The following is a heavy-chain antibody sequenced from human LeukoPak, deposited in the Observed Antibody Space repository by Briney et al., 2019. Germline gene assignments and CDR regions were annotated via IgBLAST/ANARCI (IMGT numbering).Heavy chain of an antibody. CDR2: INPNSGGT. CDR1: GYTFTGYY. Sequence: ASVKVSCKASGYTFTGYYMHWVRQAPGQGLEWMGWINPNSGGTNYAQKFQGRVTMTRDTSISTAYMELSRLRSDDTAVYYCARGVKFGGVIVLYKGDAFDIWGQGTMVTVSS. CDR3: ARGVKFGGVIVLYKGDAFDI. V-gene: IGHV1-2*02. J-gene: IGHJ3*02. D-gene: IGHD3-16*02.